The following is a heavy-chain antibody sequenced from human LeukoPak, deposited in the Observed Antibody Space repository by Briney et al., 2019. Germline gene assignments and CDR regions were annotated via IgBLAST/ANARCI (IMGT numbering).Heavy chain of an antibody. D-gene: IGHD2-8*01. CDR1: GFTFSTYW. J-gene: IGHJ4*02. CDR3: ARDNGGFDY. Sequence: GGSLRLSCAASGFTFSTYWMSWVRQAPGKGLEWVANIKQDGSEKYYVDSVKGLFTISRDSAKKSLYLQMNSLRAEDTAVYYCARDNGGFDYWGQGTLVTVSS. V-gene: IGHV3-7*01. CDR2: IKQDGSEK.